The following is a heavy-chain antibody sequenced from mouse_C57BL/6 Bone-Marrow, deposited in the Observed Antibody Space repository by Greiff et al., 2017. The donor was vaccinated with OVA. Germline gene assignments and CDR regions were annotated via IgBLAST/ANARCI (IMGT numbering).Heavy chain of an antibody. CDR2: IRLKSDNYAT. V-gene: IGHV6-3*01. CDR3: TGADYYGSAWFAY. D-gene: IGHD1-1*01. Sequence: EVHLVESGGGLVQPGGSMKLSCVASGFTFSNYWMNWVRQSPEKGLEWVAQIRLKSDNYATHYAESVKGRFTISRDDSKSSVYLQMNNLRAEDTGIYYCTGADYYGSAWFAYWGQGTLVTVSA. CDR1: GFTFSNYW. J-gene: IGHJ3*01.